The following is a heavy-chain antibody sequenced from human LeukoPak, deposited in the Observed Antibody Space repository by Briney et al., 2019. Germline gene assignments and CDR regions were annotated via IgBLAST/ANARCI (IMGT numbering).Heavy chain of an antibody. D-gene: IGHD3-9*01. CDR3: ARVPPLYYDILTGCYRKYYFDY. J-gene: IGHJ4*02. V-gene: IGHV1-8*01. CDR2: MNPNSGNT. CDR1: GYTFTSYD. Sequence: ASVKVSCKASGYTFTSYDNNWVRQATGQGLEWMGWMNPNSGNTGYAQKFQGRVTMTRNTSISTAYMELSSLRSEDTAVYYCARVPPLYYDILTGCYRKYYFDYWGQGTLVTVSS.